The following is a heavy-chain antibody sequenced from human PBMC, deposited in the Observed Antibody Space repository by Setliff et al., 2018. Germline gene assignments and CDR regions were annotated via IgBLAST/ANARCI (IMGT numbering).Heavy chain of an antibody. J-gene: IGHJ4*02. Sequence: SETLSLTCAVYGGSFSGYYWSWIRQPPGKGLEWIGEINHSGSTNYNPSLKSRVTISVDTSKNQFSLKLSSVTAADTAVYYCARGLPYYDILTGYYRTTPDYWGQGTLVTVSS. V-gene: IGHV4-34*01. D-gene: IGHD3-9*01. CDR2: INHSGST. CDR3: ARGLPYYDILTGYYRTTPDY. CDR1: GGSFSGYY.